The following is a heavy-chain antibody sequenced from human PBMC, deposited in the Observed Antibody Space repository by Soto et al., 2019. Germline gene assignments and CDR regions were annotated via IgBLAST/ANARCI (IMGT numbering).Heavy chain of an antibody. V-gene: IGHV5-51*01. CDR2: MYPGDSQT. CDR1: GYSFSNYW. D-gene: IGHD2-2*01. CDR3: ARADTAMGYYGMDV. Sequence: GESLKISCNTSGYSFSNYWIGWVRQMPGKGLEWVGVMYPGDSQTRYSPSFQGQVTISVDRSISTAYLHWSSLKASDTAMYYCARADTAMGYYGMDVWGQGTTVTVSS. J-gene: IGHJ6*02.